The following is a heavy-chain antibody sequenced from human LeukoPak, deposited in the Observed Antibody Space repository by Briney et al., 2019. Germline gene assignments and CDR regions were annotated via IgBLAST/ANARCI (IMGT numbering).Heavy chain of an antibody. CDR3: ARGIALAGTTDY. CDR1: GLTFSTYS. CDR2: ISSGSTYR. J-gene: IGHJ4*02. D-gene: IGHD6-19*01. Sequence: GGSLRPSCVGSGLTFSTYSMNWVRQAPGKGLEWVSSISSGSTYRYYADSLKGRFTISRDNAKNSLYLQMNSLRAEDTAVYYCARGIALAGTTDYWGQGTLVTVSS. V-gene: IGHV3-21*01.